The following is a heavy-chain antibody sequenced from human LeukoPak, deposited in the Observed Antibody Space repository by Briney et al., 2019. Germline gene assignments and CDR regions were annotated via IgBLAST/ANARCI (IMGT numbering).Heavy chain of an antibody. CDR3: AREVVLSGTSVFDY. CDR1: GFTFNIYW. J-gene: IGHJ4*02. Sequence: GGSLRLSCAASGFTFNIYWIHWVRRAPGKGLIWVSRINSDGSSTIYADSVKGRFTISRDNAENTVYLQMNSLRAEDTALYYCAREVVLSGTSVFDYWGQGTLVTVSS. V-gene: IGHV3-74*01. CDR2: INSDGSST. D-gene: IGHD2-8*02.